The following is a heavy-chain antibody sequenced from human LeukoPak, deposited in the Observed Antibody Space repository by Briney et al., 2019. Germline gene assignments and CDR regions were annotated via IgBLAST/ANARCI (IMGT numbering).Heavy chain of an antibody. V-gene: IGHV1-3*01. D-gene: IGHD6-6*01. CDR3: ASGEQLVDY. Sequence: ASVKVSCKASGYTFTSYAMHWVRQAPGQRLEWMGWINAGNGNTKYSQKLQGRVTMTTDTSTSTAYMELRSLRSDDTAVYYCASGEQLVDYWGQGTLVTVSS. CDR1: GYTFTSYA. CDR2: INAGNGNT. J-gene: IGHJ4*02.